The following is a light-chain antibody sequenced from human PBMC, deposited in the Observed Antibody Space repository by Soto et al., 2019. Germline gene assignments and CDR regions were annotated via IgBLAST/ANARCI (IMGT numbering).Light chain of an antibody. V-gene: IGKV3-15*01. CDR2: HAS. Sequence: EIVMTQSPATLSVSPGERATLSCRASQSITGNLTWYQQKPCQAPRLLIYHASTRATGIPARFSGSGSGTEFTRTISSLQSEDFAVYYCQQYNNWPLTFGGGTKVEIK. J-gene: IGKJ4*01. CDR1: QSITGN. CDR3: QQYNNWPLT.